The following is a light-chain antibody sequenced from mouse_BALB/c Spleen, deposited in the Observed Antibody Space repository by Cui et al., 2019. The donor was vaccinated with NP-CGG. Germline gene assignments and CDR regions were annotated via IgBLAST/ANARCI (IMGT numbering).Light chain of an antibody. J-gene: IGLJ1*01. CDR3: ALWYSNHWV. Sequence: QAVLTKESALTTSPGETVTLTCRSSTGAVTTSNYANWVQEKPDHLFTGLIGGTNNRAPGVPARFSDSLIGDKAALTITGAQTEDEAIYFCALWYSNHWVFGGGTKLTVL. CDR1: TGAVTTSNY. V-gene: IGLV1*01. CDR2: GTN.